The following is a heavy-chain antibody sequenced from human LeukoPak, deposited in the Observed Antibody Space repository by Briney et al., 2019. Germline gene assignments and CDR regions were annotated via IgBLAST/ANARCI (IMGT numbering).Heavy chain of an antibody. Sequence: VGSLRLSCMASGFTFSSYEMNWVRQAPGKGLEWVSYIGSRGTPMYYADSVKGRFTISRDNAKNSLSLYMDSLRVEDTAVYYCASVDTALFHFYGMDAWGPGATVTVSS. CDR2: IGSRGTPM. CDR3: ASVDTALFHFYGMDA. D-gene: IGHD5-18*01. J-gene: IGHJ6*02. V-gene: IGHV3-48*03. CDR1: GFTFSSYE.